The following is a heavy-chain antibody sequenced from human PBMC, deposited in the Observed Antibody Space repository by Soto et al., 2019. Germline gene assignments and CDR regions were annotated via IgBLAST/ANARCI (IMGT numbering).Heavy chain of an antibody. CDR3: AATLDWGSYDFGGYPA. J-gene: IGHJ4*02. CDR2: IVAASGKT. Sequence: GASVTVSCKDSGFTFSRSAVQWVRPASGQGLEWIGWIVAASGKTDYSQIFQERVTITRDMSTSTAYMELSSLSSEDTAVYYCAATLDWGSYDFGGYPAWGQGTLVTVSS. D-gene: IGHD3-22*01. CDR1: GFTFSRSA. V-gene: IGHV1-58*01.